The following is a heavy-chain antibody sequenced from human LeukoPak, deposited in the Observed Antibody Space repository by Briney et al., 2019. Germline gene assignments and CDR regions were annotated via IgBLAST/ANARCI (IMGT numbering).Heavy chain of an antibody. CDR3: ARGGSSWSAEYFQH. CDR2: INPSDGGT. J-gene: IGHJ1*01. CDR1: GYTFTRYH. V-gene: IGHV1-46*01. D-gene: IGHD6-13*01. Sequence: ASVKVSCKASGYTFTRYHMHWVRQAPGQGLEWMGIINPSDGGTGYAQKFQGRVTMTRDTSTSTVYMELSSLRSDDTAVYFCARGGSSWSAEYFQHWGQGTLVTVSS.